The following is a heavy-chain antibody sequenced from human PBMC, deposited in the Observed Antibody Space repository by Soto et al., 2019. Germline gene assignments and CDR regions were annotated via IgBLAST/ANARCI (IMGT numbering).Heavy chain of an antibody. D-gene: IGHD5-18*01. CDR2: MNPNSGNT. Sequence: QVQLVQSGAEVKKPGASVKVSCKASGYTFTSYDINWVRQATGQGLEWMGWMNPNSGNTGYAQKFQGRVTMTRNTXXSTAYMELNSLRSEDTAVYYCARDSGYSYGYGGDYWGQGTLVTVSS. J-gene: IGHJ4*02. V-gene: IGHV1-8*01. CDR3: ARDSGYSYGYGGDY. CDR1: GYTFTSYD.